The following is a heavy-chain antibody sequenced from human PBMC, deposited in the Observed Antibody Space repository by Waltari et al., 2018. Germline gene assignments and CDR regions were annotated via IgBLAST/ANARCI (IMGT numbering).Heavy chain of an antibody. CDR3: AGDGRIAVAGTGFDY. J-gene: IGHJ4*02. CDR1: GGSISSSSYY. Sequence: QLQLQESGPGLVKPSETLSLTCTVSGGSISSSSYYWGWIRQPPGKGLEWVGSIHYSVSTYYNPARKSRGTISVDTSVNQFSLKLSSVTAADTAVYYWAGDGRIAVAGTGFDYWGQGTLVTVSA. D-gene: IGHD6-19*01. V-gene: IGHV4-39*07. CDR2: IHYSVST.